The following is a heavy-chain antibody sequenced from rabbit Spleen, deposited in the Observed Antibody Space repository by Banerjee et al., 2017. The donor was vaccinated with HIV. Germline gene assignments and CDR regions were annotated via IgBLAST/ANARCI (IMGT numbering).Heavy chain of an antibody. D-gene: IGHD6-1*01. CDR1: GFDLSSYYY. CDR2: GYPDGIGSD. Sequence: QEQLVESGGGLVQPEGFLTLTCKASGFDLSSYYYMCWVRQAPGKGLEWIGCGYPDGIGSDYYASWAKGRFTISKTSSTTVTLQMTSLTVADTATYFCARGVVADYGYSGYFNFWGPGTLVTVS. CDR3: ARGVVADYGYSGYFNF. J-gene: IGHJ4*01. V-gene: IGHV1S45*01.